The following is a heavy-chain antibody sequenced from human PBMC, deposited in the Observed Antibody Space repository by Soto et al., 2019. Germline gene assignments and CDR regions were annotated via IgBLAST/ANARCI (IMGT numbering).Heavy chain of an antibody. Sequence: PSETLSLTCAVYGGSFSGYYWCWIRQPPGKGLEWIGEINHSGSTNYNPSLKSRVTISVDTSKNQFSLKLSSVTAADTAVYYCARDRMITFGGVIVGDYYYGMDVWGQGTTVTVSS. J-gene: IGHJ6*02. CDR1: GGSFSGYY. CDR2: INHSGST. CDR3: ARDRMITFGGVIVGDYYYGMDV. V-gene: IGHV4-34*01. D-gene: IGHD3-16*02.